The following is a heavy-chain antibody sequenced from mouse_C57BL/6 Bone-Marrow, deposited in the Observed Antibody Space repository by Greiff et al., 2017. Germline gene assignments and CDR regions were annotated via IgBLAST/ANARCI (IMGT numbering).Heavy chain of an antibody. CDR1: GFNIKDDY. CDR3: TTPTVTDFDY. Sequence: VQLQQSGAELVRPGASVTLSCTASGFNIKDDYMHWVKQRPEQGLEWIGWIDPENGDTEYASKFQGKANITADTSSNTAYVQLSSLTSEDTAVYYCTTPTVTDFDYWGQGTTLTVSS. J-gene: IGHJ2*01. D-gene: IGHD1-1*01. V-gene: IGHV14-4*01. CDR2: IDPENGDT.